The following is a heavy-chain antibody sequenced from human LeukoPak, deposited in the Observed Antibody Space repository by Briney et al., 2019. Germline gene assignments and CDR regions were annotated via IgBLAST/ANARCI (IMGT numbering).Heavy chain of an antibody. V-gene: IGHV1-24*01. CDR2: FDPEDGET. J-gene: IGHJ4*02. D-gene: IGHD2-2*01. CDR1: GYTLTELS. CDR3: ATTGIIGAIVVVPAAMDY. Sequence: ASVKVSCKVSGYTLTELSMHWVRQAPGKGLEWMGCFDPEDGETIYAQKFQGRVTMTEDTSTETAYMELSSLRSEDTAVYYCATTGIIGAIVVVPAAMDYWGQGTLVTVSS.